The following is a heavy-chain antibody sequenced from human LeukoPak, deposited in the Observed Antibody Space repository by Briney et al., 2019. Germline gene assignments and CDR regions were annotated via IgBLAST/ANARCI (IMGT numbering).Heavy chain of an antibody. J-gene: IGHJ4*02. CDR2: IYYSGST. CDR3: ARVNYDYVWGSYRFDY. V-gene: IGHV4-59*01. CDR1: GGSISSYY. Sequence: TSETLSLTCTVSGGSISSYYWSWIRQPPGKGLEWIGYIYYSGSTNYNPSLKSRVTISVDTSKNQFSLKLSSVTAADTAVYYCARVNYDYVWGSYRFDYWGQGTLVTVSS. D-gene: IGHD3-16*02.